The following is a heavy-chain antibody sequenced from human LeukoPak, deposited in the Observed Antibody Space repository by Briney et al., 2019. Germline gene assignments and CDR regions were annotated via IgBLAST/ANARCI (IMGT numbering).Heavy chain of an antibody. Sequence: GGSLRLSCAASEFTFRIYDMTWVRQAPGEGLEWVSVISSGGSAYYADSVKGRFTISRDNSKNTLYLEMNSLRADDTAVYYCAKASSGSYYSNFDYWGQGILVTVSS. CDR2: ISSGGSA. J-gene: IGHJ4*02. D-gene: IGHD3-10*01. CDR1: EFTFRIYD. V-gene: IGHV3-23*01. CDR3: AKASSGSYYSNFDY.